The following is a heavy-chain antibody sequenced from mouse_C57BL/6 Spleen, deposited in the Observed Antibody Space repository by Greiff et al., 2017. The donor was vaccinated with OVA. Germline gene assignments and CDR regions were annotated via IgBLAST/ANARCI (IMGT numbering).Heavy chain of an antibody. J-gene: IGHJ2*01. V-gene: IGHV3-6*01. D-gene: IGHD2-4*01. CDR2: ISYDGSN. Sequence: ESGPGLVKPSQSLSLTCSVTGYSITSGYYWNWIRQFPGNKLEWMGYISYDGSNNYNPSLKNRISITRDTSKNQFFLKLNSVTTEDTATYYCARMANYVYFDYWGQGTTLTVSS. CDR3: ARMANYVYFDY. CDR1: GYSITSGYY.